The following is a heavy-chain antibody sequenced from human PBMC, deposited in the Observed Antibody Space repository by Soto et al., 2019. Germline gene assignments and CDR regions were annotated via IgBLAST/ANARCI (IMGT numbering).Heavy chain of an antibody. CDR3: AKDLPGSGGNSVALDY. CDR1: GFTFSSYG. J-gene: IGHJ4*02. V-gene: IGHV3-30*18. Sequence: GGSLRLSCAASGFTFSSYGMHWVRQAPGKGLEWVAVISYDGSNKYYADSVKGRFTISRDNSKNTLYLQMNSLRAEDTAVYYCAKDLPGSGGNSVALDYWGQGTLVTVSS. CDR2: ISYDGSNK. D-gene: IGHD2-21*02.